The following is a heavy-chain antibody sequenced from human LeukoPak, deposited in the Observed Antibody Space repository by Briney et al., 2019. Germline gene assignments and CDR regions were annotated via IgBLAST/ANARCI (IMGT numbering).Heavy chain of an antibody. J-gene: IGHJ4*02. Sequence: ASVKVSCKASGGTFSSYAISWVRQAPGQGLEWMGGIIPIFGTANYAQKFQGRVTITADESTSTAYMELSSLRSEDTAMYYCARSVRVGAEYYFDYWGQGTLVTVSS. D-gene: IGHD1-26*01. CDR1: GGTFSSYA. V-gene: IGHV1-69*13. CDR3: ARSVRVGAEYYFDY. CDR2: IIPIFGTA.